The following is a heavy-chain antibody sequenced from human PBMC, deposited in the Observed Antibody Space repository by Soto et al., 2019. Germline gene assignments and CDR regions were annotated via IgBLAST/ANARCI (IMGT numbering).Heavy chain of an antibody. D-gene: IGHD3-3*01. J-gene: IGHJ4*02. Sequence: SETLSLTCTVSCGSVSSGSYSWNWIRQPPGKRLEWLGYISYSGITHYSPSLKSRVAIAVDTSKNHFSLKLSSVTAADTAVYYCARRSSFGFDSWGQGTRVTVSS. CDR1: CGSVSSGSYS. CDR3: ARRSSFGFDS. V-gene: IGHV4-61*03. CDR2: ISYSGIT.